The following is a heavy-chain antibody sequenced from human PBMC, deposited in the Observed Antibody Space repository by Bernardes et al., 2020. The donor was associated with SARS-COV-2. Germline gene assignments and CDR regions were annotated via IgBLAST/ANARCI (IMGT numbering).Heavy chain of an antibody. Sequence: GGSLRLSCAASGFTFSDHYMSWIRQAPGKGLEWISYISSGSDYTNYADSVKGRFTISRDNAKNSLYLLMNSLRAEDTAVYYCARDIWGGSEGDFDYWGQGTLVTVSA. J-gene: IGHJ4*02. CDR1: GFTFSDHY. V-gene: IGHV3-11*05. CDR2: ISSGSDYT. CDR3: ARDIWGGSEGDFDY. D-gene: IGHD3-10*01.